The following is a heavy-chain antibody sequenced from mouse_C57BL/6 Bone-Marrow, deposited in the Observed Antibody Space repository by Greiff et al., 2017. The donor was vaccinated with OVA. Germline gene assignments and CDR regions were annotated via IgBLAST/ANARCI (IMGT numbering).Heavy chain of an antibody. CDR2: IDPENGDT. Sequence: VQLQQSGAELVRPGASVKLSCTASGFNIKDDYMHWVKQRPEQGLEWIGWIDPENGDTEYASKFQGKATITADTSSNTAYLQLSSLTSEDSAVYYCARSMGERSPYYFDYWGQGTTLTVSS. D-gene: IGHD2-3*01. CDR1: GFNIKDDY. CDR3: ARSMGERSPYYFDY. V-gene: IGHV14-4*01. J-gene: IGHJ2*01.